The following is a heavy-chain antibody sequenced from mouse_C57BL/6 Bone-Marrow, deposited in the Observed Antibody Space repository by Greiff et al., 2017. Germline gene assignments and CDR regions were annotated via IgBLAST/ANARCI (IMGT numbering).Heavy chain of an antibody. D-gene: IGHD2-4*01. CDR1: GYTFTNYW. CDR3: ARSYDYDDYTMDY. CDR2: MHPNGGSP. J-gene: IGHJ4*01. V-gene: IGHV1-64*01. Sequence: VQLQQPGAELVKPGASVKLSCKASGYTFTNYWMHWVKQRPGQGLEWIGMMHPNGGSPDYNEKFKREATLSVDKSSSTAYMELSSLTSEDSAVYDCARSYDYDDYTMDYWGQGTSVTVSS.